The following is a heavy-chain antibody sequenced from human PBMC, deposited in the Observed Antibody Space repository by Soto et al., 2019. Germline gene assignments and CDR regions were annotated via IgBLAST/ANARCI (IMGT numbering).Heavy chain of an antibody. CDR2: VNHSGST. CDR1: GLSFTGFY. J-gene: IGHJ4*02. CDR3: GRSPPWRVRGIDQYYFDY. V-gene: IGHV4-34*01. D-gene: IGHD3-10*01. Sequence: SETLSLTCAFYGLSFTGFYWSLIRQPPGVGLEWIGEVNHSGSTYYNPSLKSRVTISVDTSKKQFSLKLTSVNATDTAVYFCGRSPPWRVRGIDQYYFDYWGQGTLVTVSS.